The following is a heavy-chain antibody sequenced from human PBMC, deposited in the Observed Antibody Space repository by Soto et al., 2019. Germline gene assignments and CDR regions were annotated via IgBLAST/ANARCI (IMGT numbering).Heavy chain of an antibody. CDR2: ISYDGSNK. D-gene: IGHD3-3*01. Sequence: VQLVESGGGVVQPGRSLRLSCSASGFTFGSYAMHWVRQAPGKGLEWVAFISYDGSNKYYADSVRGRFTISRDNSKNTLYVQMDSLRAEDTAVYYCATEWREDHSGFQYFQHWGQGILVTVSS. CDR3: ATEWREDHSGFQYFQH. V-gene: IGHV3-30-3*01. J-gene: IGHJ1*01. CDR1: GFTFGSYA.